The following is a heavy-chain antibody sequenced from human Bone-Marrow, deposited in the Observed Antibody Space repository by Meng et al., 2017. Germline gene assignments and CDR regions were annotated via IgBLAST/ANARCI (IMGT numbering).Heavy chain of an antibody. J-gene: IGHJ5*02. D-gene: IGHD3-3*01. CDR3: ARAAYDIWSGYAP. CDR2: IYHDGST. CDR1: GASISSSHW. V-gene: IGHV4-4*02. Sequence: QVRLQESGPGLVKPSGTLSLTCAVSGASISSSHWWGWVRQPPGKGLEWIGEIYHDGSTNYTPSLKSRVTISVDKSKNQFSLKLSSVTAADTAVYYCARAAYDIWSGYAPWGQGSLVTVSS.